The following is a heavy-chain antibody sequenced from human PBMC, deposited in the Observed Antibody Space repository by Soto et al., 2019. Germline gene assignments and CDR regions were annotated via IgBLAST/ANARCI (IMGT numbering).Heavy chain of an antibody. D-gene: IGHD3-10*01. V-gene: IGHV4-39*02. J-gene: IGHJ6*02. CDR3: ARLPMVRGVHYYGMDV. CDR2: IYYSGST. CDR1: GGSISSSAYY. Sequence: SETLSLTCTVSGGSISSSAYYWGWIRQSPGKGLEWIGSIYYSGSTYYNPSLKSRVTISVDTSKNHFSLKLSSVTAADTAVYYCARLPMVRGVHYYGMDVWGQGTTVTVSS.